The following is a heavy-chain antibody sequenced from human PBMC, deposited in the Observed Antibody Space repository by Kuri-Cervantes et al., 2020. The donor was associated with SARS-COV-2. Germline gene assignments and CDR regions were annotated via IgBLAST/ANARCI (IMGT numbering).Heavy chain of an antibody. D-gene: IGHD3-3*01. V-gene: IGHV4-39*01. CDR2: IYYSGST. CDR3: ARGGLRIFGVVSFWFDP. J-gene: IGHJ5*02. CDR1: GGSISSSSYY. Sequence: SETLSLTCTVSGGSISSSSYYWGWIRQPPGKGLEWIGSIYYSGSTYYNPSLKSRVTISVDTSKNQFSLKLSSVTAADTAVYYCARGGLRIFGVVSFWFDPWGQGTLVTVSS.